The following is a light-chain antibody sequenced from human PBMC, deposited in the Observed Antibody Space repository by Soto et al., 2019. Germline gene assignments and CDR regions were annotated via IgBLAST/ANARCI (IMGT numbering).Light chain of an antibody. J-gene: IGLJ2*01. V-gene: IGLV1-51*01. CDR1: SSNIGNNY. Sequence: QSVLTQQLSVSAAPGQKVTISCSGSSSNIGNNYVSWYQQLPGTAPKLLIYDNNNRPSGIPDRFSGSKSGTSATLDITGLQTGDEANYYCGTWDSSLSGVVFGGGTKLTVL. CDR3: GTWDSSLSGVV. CDR2: DNN.